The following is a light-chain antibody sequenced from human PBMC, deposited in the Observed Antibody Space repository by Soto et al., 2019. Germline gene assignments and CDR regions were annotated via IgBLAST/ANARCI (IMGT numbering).Light chain of an antibody. J-gene: IGKJ4*01. CDR2: GAS. V-gene: IGKV3-20*01. CDR3: QQYSSLPLT. Sequence: EIVLTQSPGTLSLSPGERATLSCRASQSVSRSYLAWYQQKPGQAPSLLIYGASSRATGIPDRFSGSGSGTDFTLTISRLEPEDFALYYCQQYSSLPLTFGGGTKVDI. CDR1: QSVSRSY.